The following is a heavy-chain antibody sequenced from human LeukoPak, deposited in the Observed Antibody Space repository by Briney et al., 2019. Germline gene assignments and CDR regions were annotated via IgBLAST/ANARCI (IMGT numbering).Heavy chain of an antibody. CDR1: GVSISSFY. Sequence: SETLSLTCSVSGVSISSFYWTWIRQVPGKGLEWIGYFYNSGSSDYNPSLKSRATFSEDTSKNHFSLSLSAVTAADTAVYYCARGRAAGIGQFDYWGQGTLVTVSS. V-gene: IGHV4-59*01. D-gene: IGHD6-13*01. CDR2: FYNSGSS. J-gene: IGHJ4*02. CDR3: ARGRAAGIGQFDY.